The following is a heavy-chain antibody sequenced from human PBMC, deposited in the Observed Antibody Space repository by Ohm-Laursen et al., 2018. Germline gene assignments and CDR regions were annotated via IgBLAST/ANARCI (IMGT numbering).Heavy chain of an antibody. CDR2: MNPNSGNT. J-gene: IGHJ4*02. CDR3: ARGKVGLPNGVFDY. V-gene: IGHV1-8*01. Sequence: SVKVSCKASGYTFTSYDINWVRQATGQGLEWMGWMNPNSGNTGYAQEFQGRATMTRNTSISTVYMELSSLRSEDTAVYYCARGKVGLPNGVFDYWGQGTLVTVSS. CDR1: GYTFTSYD. D-gene: IGHD2-8*01.